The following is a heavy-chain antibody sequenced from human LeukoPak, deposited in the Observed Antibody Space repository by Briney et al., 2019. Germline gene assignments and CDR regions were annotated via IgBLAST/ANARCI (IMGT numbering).Heavy chain of an antibody. J-gene: IGHJ3*02. CDR1: GVTFSTNN. CDR2: IRGSSTDT. D-gene: IGHD1-26*01. V-gene: IGHV3-48*02. CDR3: ARGGGRSYSDAFDI. Sequence: GGSLRLSCAASGVTFSTNNMHWVRQAPGKGLEWVSFIRGSSTDTQYADSVRGRFTISRDISRAALYLQMNSLRDEDTAVYYCARGGGRSYSDAFDIWDQGTVVTVSS.